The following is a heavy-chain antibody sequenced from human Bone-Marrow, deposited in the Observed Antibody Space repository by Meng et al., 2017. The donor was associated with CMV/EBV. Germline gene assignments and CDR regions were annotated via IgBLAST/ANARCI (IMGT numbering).Heavy chain of an antibody. D-gene: IGHD2-21*01. CDR1: GFTFSSYA. CDR3: ARDRDRDCGGDCYDAFDI. CDR2: ISGSGGST. Sequence: GESLKISCAASGFTFSSYAMSWVRQAPGKGLEWASAISGSGGSTYYADSVKGRFTISRDNSKNTLYLQMNSLRAEDTAVYYCARDRDRDCGGDCYDAFDIWGQGTMVTVSS. V-gene: IGHV3-23*01. J-gene: IGHJ3*02.